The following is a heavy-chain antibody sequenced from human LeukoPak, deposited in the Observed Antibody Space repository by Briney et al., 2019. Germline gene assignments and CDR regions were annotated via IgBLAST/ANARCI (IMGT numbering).Heavy chain of an antibody. Sequence: GESLKISCKGSGYNFFSYWIGWVRQMPGRGLAWMGIIYPGDSSTRYSPSFQGQVTISADKSISTVYLQWTSLKASDTAMYFCARQPGSGTDYFDYWGQGTLVTVSS. CDR1: GYNFFSYW. CDR2: IYPGDSST. V-gene: IGHV5-51*01. D-gene: IGHD3-10*01. CDR3: ARQPGSGTDYFDY. J-gene: IGHJ4*02.